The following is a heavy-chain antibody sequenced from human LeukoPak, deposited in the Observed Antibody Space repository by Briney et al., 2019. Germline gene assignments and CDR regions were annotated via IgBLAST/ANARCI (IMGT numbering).Heavy chain of an antibody. CDR2: IKQDGSEK. Sequence: GGSLRLSCAASGFTFSTYWMSWVRQAPGRGREWVVNIKQDGSEKYYVDSVKGRFTISRDNAKNSLYLQMNSLRAEDTAVYYCARASTGTAYFDYWGQGTLVTVSS. J-gene: IGHJ4*02. D-gene: IGHD1-1*01. CDR1: GFTFSTYW. V-gene: IGHV3-7*01. CDR3: ARASTGTAYFDY.